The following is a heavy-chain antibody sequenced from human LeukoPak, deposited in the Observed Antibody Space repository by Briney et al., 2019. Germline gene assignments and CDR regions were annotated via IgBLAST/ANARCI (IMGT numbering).Heavy chain of an antibody. CDR2: ISAYNGNT. J-gene: IGHJ4*02. CDR3: ARDLKIGYSSGWSNY. D-gene: IGHD6-19*01. CDR1: GYTFTSYG. Sequence: ASVTVSCKASGYTFTSYGISWVRQAPGQGLEWMGWISAYNGNTNYAQKLQGRVTMTTDTSTSTAYMELRSLRSDDTAVYYCARDLKIGYSSGWSNYWGQGTLVTVSS. V-gene: IGHV1-18*01.